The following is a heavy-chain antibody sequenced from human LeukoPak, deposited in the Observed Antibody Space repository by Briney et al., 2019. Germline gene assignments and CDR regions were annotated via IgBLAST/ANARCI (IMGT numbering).Heavy chain of an antibody. Sequence: GGSLRLSCAASGFTFSSYAMSWVRQAPGKGLEWVSAISGSGGSTYYADSVKGRFTISRDNSKNTLYLQMSSLRAEDTAVYYCAKQTRDGYNYAVDYWGQGTLVTVSS. D-gene: IGHD5-24*01. CDR3: AKQTRDGYNYAVDY. J-gene: IGHJ4*02. V-gene: IGHV3-23*01. CDR2: ISGSGGST. CDR1: GFTFSSYA.